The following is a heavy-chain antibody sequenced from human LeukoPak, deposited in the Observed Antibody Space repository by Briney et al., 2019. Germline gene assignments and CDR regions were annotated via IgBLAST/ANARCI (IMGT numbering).Heavy chain of an antibody. J-gene: IGHJ6*04. Sequence: PGGSLRLSCAASGFTVSSNFLSWVRQAPGKGLEWVSVIYSGGSTYYADSVKGRFTISRDNSKNTLYLQMNSLRAEDTAVYYCARVGGSRWYDYYYYGMDVWGEGTTVTVSS. V-gene: IGHV3-53*01. CDR2: IYSGGST. D-gene: IGHD6-13*01. CDR1: GFTVSSNF. CDR3: ARVGGSRWYDYYYYGMDV.